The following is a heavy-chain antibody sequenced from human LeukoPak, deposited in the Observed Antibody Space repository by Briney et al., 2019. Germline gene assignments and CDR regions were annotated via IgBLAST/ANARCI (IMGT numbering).Heavy chain of an antibody. Sequence: GRSLRLSCAASGFTFSSYAIHWVRQAPGKGLEWMAVISFDGINKYYADSVKGRFTISRDNSKNTLCLQMNSLRAEDTAVYYCAKEIWPTVTTPGHTHFDYWGQGTLVTVSS. CDR1: GFTFSSYA. CDR3: AKEIWPTVTTPGHTHFDY. J-gene: IGHJ4*02. V-gene: IGHV3-30*04. D-gene: IGHD4-17*01. CDR2: ISFDGINK.